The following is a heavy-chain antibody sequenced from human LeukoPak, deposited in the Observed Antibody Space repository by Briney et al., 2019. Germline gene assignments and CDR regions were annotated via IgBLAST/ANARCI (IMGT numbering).Heavy chain of an antibody. CDR2: INSDRSST. CDR3: ARDAFGVDKSPF. V-gene: IGHV3-74*01. J-gene: IGHJ4*02. D-gene: IGHD3-3*01. Sequence: GGSLRLSCAASGFTFSSYWMHWVRQVPGKGLVWVSRINSDRSSTSYADSVKGRFTISRDNAKNTLYLQMNSLRAEDTAVYFCARDAFGVDKSPFWGQGTLVTVSS. CDR1: GFTFSSYW.